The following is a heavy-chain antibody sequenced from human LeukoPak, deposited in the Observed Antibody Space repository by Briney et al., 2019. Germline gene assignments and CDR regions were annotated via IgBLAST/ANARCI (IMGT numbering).Heavy chain of an antibody. Sequence: GGSLRLSCAASGFTFSNSVMSWVHQAPGKGLEWVSVISDTGGCTYYADSVKGRFTISRDNSKNTVYLQMNSLRAEDTAVYYCAKVSTDGPLGYWGQGTLVTVSS. CDR1: GFTFSNSV. CDR2: ISDTGGCT. D-gene: IGHD7-27*01. J-gene: IGHJ4*02. V-gene: IGHV3-23*01. CDR3: AKVSTDGPLGY.